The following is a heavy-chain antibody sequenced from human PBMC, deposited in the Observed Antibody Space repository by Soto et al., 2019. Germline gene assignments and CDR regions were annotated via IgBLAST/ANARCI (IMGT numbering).Heavy chain of an antibody. CDR2: IYYSGST. V-gene: IGHV4-59*05. CDR1: GGSISNYY. CDR3: ARHGRAAAGRCFDY. D-gene: IGHD6-13*01. J-gene: IGHJ4*02. Sequence: SETLSLTCTVSGGSISNYYWSWIRQPPGKGLEWIGSIYYSGSTYYNPSLKSRVTISVGTSKNQFSLKLSSVTAADTAVYYCARHGRAAAGRCFDYWGQGTLVTVSS.